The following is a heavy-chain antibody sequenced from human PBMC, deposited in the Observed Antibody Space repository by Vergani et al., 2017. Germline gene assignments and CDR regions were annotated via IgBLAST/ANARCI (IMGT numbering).Heavy chain of an antibody. CDR1: GYTFTGYY. Sequence: QVQLVQSGAEVKKPGASVKVSCKASGYTFTGYYMHWVRQAPGQGLEWMGWINAYNGNTNYAQKLQGRVTMTTDTSTRTAYMELRGLRADETAVYYCARGEYSGYDYWGYWGQGTLVTVSS. J-gene: IGHJ4*02. D-gene: IGHD5-12*01. V-gene: IGHV1-18*04. CDR2: INAYNGNT. CDR3: ARGEYSGYDYWGY.